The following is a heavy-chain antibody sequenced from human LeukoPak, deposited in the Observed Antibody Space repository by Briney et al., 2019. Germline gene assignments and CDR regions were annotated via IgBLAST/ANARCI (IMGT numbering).Heavy chain of an antibody. V-gene: IGHV1-18*01. CDR2: ISAYNGNT. CDR1: GYTFTSYG. CDR3: ACLSPDTAMDSFDY. D-gene: IGHD5-18*01. Sequence: ASVKVSCKASGYTFTSYGISWVRQAPGQGLEWMGWISAYNGNTNYAQKLQGRVTMTTDTFTSTAYMELRSLRSDDTAVYYCACLSPDTAMDSFDYWGQGTLVTVSS. J-gene: IGHJ4*02.